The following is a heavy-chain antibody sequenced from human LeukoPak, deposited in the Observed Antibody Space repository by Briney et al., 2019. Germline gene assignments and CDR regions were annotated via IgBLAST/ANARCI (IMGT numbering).Heavy chain of an antibody. V-gene: IGHV3-21*01. Sequence: KTGGSLRLSCAASGFTFSSYSMNWVRQAPGKGLEWVSSISSSSSYIYYADSVKGRFTISRDNARNSLYLQMNSLRAEDTAVYYCAKVYCSSTSCYPEYFQHWGQGTLVTVSS. D-gene: IGHD2-2*01. CDR1: GFTFSSYS. CDR3: AKVYCSSTSCYPEYFQH. CDR2: ISSSSSYI. J-gene: IGHJ1*01.